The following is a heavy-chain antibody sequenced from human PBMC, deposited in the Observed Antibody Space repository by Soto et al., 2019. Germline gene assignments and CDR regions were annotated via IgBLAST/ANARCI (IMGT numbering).Heavy chain of an antibody. Sequence: GASVKVSCKASGGTFSSYTISWVRQAPGQGLEWMGRIIPILGIANYAQKFQGRVTITADKSTSTAYMELSSLRSEDTAVYYCATSVVRFLEWSSGNWFDPWGQGTLVTVSS. J-gene: IGHJ5*02. D-gene: IGHD3-3*01. CDR1: GGTFSSYT. CDR3: ATSVVRFLEWSSGNWFDP. CDR2: IIPILGIA. V-gene: IGHV1-69*02.